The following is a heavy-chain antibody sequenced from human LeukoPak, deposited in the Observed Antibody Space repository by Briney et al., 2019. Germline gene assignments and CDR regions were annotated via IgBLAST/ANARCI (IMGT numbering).Heavy chain of an antibody. CDR2: IYPGDSDT. CDR3: ARSDYYDSSGYYYYFDY. Sequence: GESLKISCKGSGYSFTSYWIGWVRPMPGKGLEWMGIIYPGDSDTRYSPSFQGQVTISADKSISTAYLQWSSLKASDTAMYYCARSDYYDSSGYYYYFDYWGQGTLVTVSS. D-gene: IGHD3-22*01. J-gene: IGHJ4*02. V-gene: IGHV5-51*01. CDR1: GYSFTSYW.